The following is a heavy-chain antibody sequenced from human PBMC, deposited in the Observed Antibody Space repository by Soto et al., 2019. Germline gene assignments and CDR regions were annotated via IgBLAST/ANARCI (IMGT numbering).Heavy chain of an antibody. Sequence: VGSLRVSCAASGFTFSSYEMNWVRQAPGKGLEWVSYISSSGSTIYYADSVKGRFTISRDNAKNSLYLQMNSLRAEDTAVYYCARDHWRLELGPQYYYYGMDVWGQGTTVTVSS. J-gene: IGHJ6*02. D-gene: IGHD1-7*01. CDR2: ISSSGSTI. CDR1: GFTFSSYE. V-gene: IGHV3-48*03. CDR3: ARDHWRLELGPQYYYYGMDV.